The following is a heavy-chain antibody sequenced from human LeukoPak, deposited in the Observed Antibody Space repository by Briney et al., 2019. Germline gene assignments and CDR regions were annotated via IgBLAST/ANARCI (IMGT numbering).Heavy chain of an antibody. Sequence: PSETLSLTCTVSGGSISSYYWSLIRQPPGRGLQWTGSIYYSGSTNYNPSLKSRVTISVDTSKTQFSLRLSSVTAADTAVYYCARVQILPPYTFDYWGQGTVVTVSS. J-gene: IGHJ4*01. CDR2: IYYSGST. V-gene: IGHV4-59*01. CDR3: ARVQILPPYTFDY. D-gene: IGHD2-15*01. CDR1: GGSISSYY.